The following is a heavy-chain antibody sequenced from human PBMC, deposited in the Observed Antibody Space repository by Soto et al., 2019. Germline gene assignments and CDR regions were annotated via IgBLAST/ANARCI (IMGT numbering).Heavy chain of an antibody. Sequence: GGSLRLSCAASGFTFSSYGMHWVRQAPGKGLEWVAVIWYDGSNKYYADSVKGRFTISRDNSKNTLYLQMNSLRAEDTAVYYCARDMIVLANYVLDVCGQGTTVTGSS. D-gene: IGHD2-8*01. CDR3: ARDMIVLANYVLDV. J-gene: IGHJ6*02. V-gene: IGHV3-33*01. CDR1: GFTFSSYG. CDR2: IWYDGSNK.